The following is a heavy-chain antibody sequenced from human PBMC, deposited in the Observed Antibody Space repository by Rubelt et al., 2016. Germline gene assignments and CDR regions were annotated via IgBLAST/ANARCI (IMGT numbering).Heavy chain of an antibody. V-gene: IGHV1-46*03. CDR1: GYTFTSYY. Sequence: QVQLVQSGAEVKKPGASVKVSCKASGYTFTSYYMHWVRQAPGQGLEWMGIINPSGGRPSYAQKCQGRVTMTRDTSTSTVYMELSSLRSEDTAVYYCARDPGPRGNDYWGQGTLVTVSS. CDR3: ARDPGPRGNDY. J-gene: IGHJ4*02. CDR2: INPSGGRP. D-gene: IGHD3-10*01.